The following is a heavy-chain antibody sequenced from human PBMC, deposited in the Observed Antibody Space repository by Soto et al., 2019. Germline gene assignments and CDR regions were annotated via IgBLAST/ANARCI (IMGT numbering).Heavy chain of an antibody. CDR3: ARVPGP. CDR2: IYHSGST. J-gene: IGHJ5*02. V-gene: IGHV4-59*12. CDR1: GGSISSYY. D-gene: IGHD3-10*01. Sequence: PSETLSLTCTVSGGSISSYYWSWIRQPPGKGLEWIGSIYHSGSTYYNPSLKSRVTISVDRSKNQFSLKLSSVTAADTAVYYCARVPGPWGQGTLVTVSS.